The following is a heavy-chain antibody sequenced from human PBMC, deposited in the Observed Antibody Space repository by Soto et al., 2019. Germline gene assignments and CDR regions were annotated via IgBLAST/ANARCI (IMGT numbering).Heavy chain of an antibody. Sequence: GFGPTLENPTQTLTLSCTFSGCSLSTSRVGVGWIRQPPGKALEWLALIYWDDDKRYSPSLKSRLTITKDTSKNQVVLTMTNMDPVDTATYYCAHSLYDYVWGTNWFDPWGQGTLVTVSS. CDR3: AHSLYDYVWGTNWFDP. CDR1: GCSLSTSRVG. V-gene: IGHV2-5*02. D-gene: IGHD3-16*01. J-gene: IGHJ5*02. CDR2: IYWDDDK.